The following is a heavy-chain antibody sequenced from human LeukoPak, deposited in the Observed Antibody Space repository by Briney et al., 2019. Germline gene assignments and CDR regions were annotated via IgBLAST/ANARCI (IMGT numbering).Heavy chain of an antibody. V-gene: IGHV4-39*07. D-gene: IGHD3-3*01. CDR2: IYYSGST. CDR1: GGSISSSSYY. CDR3: ARAISYGPAFDV. J-gene: IGHJ3*01. Sequence: SETLSLTCTVSGGSISSSSYYWGWIRQPPGKGLEWIGSIYYSGSTYYNPSLKSRVTISVDTSKNQFSLKLSSVTAADTAAYYCARAISYGPAFDVWGQGTMVTVSS.